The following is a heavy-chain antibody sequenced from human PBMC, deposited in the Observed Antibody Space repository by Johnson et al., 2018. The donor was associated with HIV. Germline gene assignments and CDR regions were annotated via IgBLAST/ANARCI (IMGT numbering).Heavy chain of an antibody. V-gene: IGHV3-7*05. D-gene: IGHD5-18*01. Sequence: VQLVESGGGLVQPGRSLRLSCAASGFTFDDYAMHWVRQAPGTGLEWVANIKQDGSEKYYVDSVKGRFTISRDNATNPLYRQMNSLRAEDTAVYYCARDRKSVNSYGLNHDAFDIWGQGTMVTVSS. CDR2: IKQDGSEK. J-gene: IGHJ3*02. CDR1: GFTFDDYA. CDR3: ARDRKSVNSYGLNHDAFDI.